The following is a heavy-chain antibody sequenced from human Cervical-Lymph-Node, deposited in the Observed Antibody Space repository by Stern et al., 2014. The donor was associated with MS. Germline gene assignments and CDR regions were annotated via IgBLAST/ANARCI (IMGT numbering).Heavy chain of an antibody. CDR1: GFTFDDYA. CDR2: ISWNSGTI. J-gene: IGHJ3*02. V-gene: IGHV3-9*01. CDR3: AKISDNAFDI. D-gene: IGHD1-26*01. Sequence: EVQLVESGGGLVQPGRSLTVSCAASGFTFDDYAMHWVRQAPGKGLEWASGISWNSGTIDYADSVKGRFTVSRDNAKNSLYLQMNSLRIEDTASYYCAKISDNAFDIWGQGTMVTVSS.